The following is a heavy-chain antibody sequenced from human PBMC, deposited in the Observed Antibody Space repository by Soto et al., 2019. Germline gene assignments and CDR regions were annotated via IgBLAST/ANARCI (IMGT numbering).Heavy chain of an antibody. V-gene: IGHV1-69*13. D-gene: IGHD3-22*01. Sequence: SVKVSCKASGGTFSSYAFSWVRQAPGQGLEWMGGVIPIFGTANYAQKFQGRVTITADESTSTAYMELSSLRSEDTAVYHCATGYYPRNWGQGTLVTVSS. J-gene: IGHJ4*02. CDR1: GGTFSSYA. CDR2: VIPIFGTA. CDR3: ATGYYPRN.